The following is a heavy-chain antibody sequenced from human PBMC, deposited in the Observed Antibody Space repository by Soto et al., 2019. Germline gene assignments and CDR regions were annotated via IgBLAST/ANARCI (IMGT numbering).Heavy chain of an antibody. D-gene: IGHD2-2*01. Sequence: EVKFLESGGGLVQPGGSLRLSCKTSGFIFSAYTMSWVRQAAGKGMEWVSAIYSGGTAFYADSVRGRFTISRDNSAATVDLQMNSLRVEASAIYYCAKDRQPDKSWAYDYWALGTLVTVSS. J-gene: IGHJ4*02. CDR1: GFIFSAYT. V-gene: IGHV3-23*01. CDR2: IYSGGTA. CDR3: AKDRQPDKSWAYDY.